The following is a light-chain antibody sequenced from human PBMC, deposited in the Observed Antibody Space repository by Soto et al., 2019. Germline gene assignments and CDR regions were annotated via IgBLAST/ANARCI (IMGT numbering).Light chain of an antibody. J-gene: IGKJ5*01. CDR3: QQYNDWPPT. Sequence: DIVMTQSPDSLAVSLGERATINCTSSQTVLDSYNNKDYLAWYQQKPGQAPRLLIYGASTMATGFPARFSGSGSGTEFTLTISSLQSEDFAVYYCQQYNDWPPTFGQGTRLEI. V-gene: IGKV4-1*01. CDR2: GAS. CDR1: QTVLDSYNNKDY.